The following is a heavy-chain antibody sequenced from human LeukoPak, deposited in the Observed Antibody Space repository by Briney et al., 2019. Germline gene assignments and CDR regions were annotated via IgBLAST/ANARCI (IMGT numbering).Heavy chain of an antibody. CDR2: IYTSGST. CDR1: GGSISSGSYY. D-gene: IGHD5-18*01. Sequence: PSETLSLTCTVSGGSISSGSYYWSWIRQPAGKGLEWIGRIYTSGSTNYNPSLKSRVTISEDTSKNQFSLKLSSVTAADTAVYYCASSRGYSYGYYYYYMDVWGKGTTVTVSS. CDR3: ASSRGYSYGYYYYYMDV. J-gene: IGHJ6*03. V-gene: IGHV4-61*02.